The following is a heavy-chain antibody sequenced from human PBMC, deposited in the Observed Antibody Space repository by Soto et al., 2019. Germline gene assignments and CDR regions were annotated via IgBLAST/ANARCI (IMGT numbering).Heavy chain of an antibody. J-gene: IGHJ3*02. D-gene: IGHD7-27*01. CDR2: INHSGST. CDR3: ARVVPPPNRNWGMWSGAFDI. CDR1: GGSFSGYS. V-gene: IGHV4-34*01. Sequence: QVQLQQWGAGLLKPSETLSLSCAVYGGSFSGYSWSWVRQPPGKGLEWIGEINHSGSTNYNPSLKCRVTISEDTSKNQFSLKLSSVTAADTAVYYCARVVPPPNRNWGMWSGAFDIWGQGTMVTVSS.